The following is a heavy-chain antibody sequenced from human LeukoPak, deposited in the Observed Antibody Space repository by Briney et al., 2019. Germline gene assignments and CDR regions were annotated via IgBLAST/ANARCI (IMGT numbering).Heavy chain of an antibody. J-gene: IGHJ4*02. Sequence: SETLSLTCTVSGGSISSSSYYWGWIRQPPGKGLEWIGSIYYSGSTYYNPSLKSRVTISLDTSKNQFFLKLSSVTAADTAVYYCARLIWSANYTFNYFDFWGQGTLVTVSS. V-gene: IGHV4-39*01. CDR2: IYYSGST. CDR1: GGSISSSSYY. D-gene: IGHD3-3*01. CDR3: ARLIWSANYTFNYFDF.